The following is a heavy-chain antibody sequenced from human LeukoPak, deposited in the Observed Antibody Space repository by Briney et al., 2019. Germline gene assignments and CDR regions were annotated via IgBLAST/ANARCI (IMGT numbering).Heavy chain of an antibody. CDR3: AKESCTGSSCYEPR. J-gene: IGHJ4*02. Sequence: GGSLRLSRAASGFIFSTYGMHWVRQAPGKGLEWVAFIRYDGSNKYYADSVKGRFTISRDNSKNTLYLQVNSLRAEDTAVYYCAKESCTGSSCYEPRWGQGTLVTVSS. D-gene: IGHD2-15*01. CDR2: IRYDGSNK. CDR1: GFIFSTYG. V-gene: IGHV3-30*02.